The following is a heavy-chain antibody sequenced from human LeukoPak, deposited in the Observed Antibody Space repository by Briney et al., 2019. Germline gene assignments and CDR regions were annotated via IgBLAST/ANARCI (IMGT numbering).Heavy chain of an antibody. CDR3: ASQGAGGYSSSWYNWFDP. CDR2: IIPIFGTA. CDR1: GGTFSSYA. D-gene: IGHD6-13*01. V-gene: IGHV1-69*13. J-gene: IGHJ5*02. Sequence: GASVKVSCKASGGTFSSYAISWVRQAPGQGLEWMGGIIPIFGTANYAQKFQGRVTITADESTSTAYMELSSLRSEDTAVYYCASQGAGGYSSSWYNWFDPWGQGTLVTVSS.